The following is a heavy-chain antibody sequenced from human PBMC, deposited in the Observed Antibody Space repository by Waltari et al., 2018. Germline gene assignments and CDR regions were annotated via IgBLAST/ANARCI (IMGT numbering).Heavy chain of an antibody. CDR3: AKDSSWVSYFDY. CDR2: ISGSDGST. CDR1: GFTFSTYA. J-gene: IGHJ4*02. V-gene: IGHV3-23*01. Sequence: EVQLLESGGGLVQPGGSLRLSCAASGFTFSTYAMTWVRQAPGKGLELVSFISGSDGSTYYADSVKGRFTISRDNSKNTLYLQMNSLRAEDTAVYYCAKDSSWVSYFDYWGQGTLVTVSS. D-gene: IGHD6-13*01.